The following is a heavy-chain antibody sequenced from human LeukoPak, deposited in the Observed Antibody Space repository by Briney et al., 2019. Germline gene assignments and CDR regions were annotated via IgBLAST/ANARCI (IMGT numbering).Heavy chain of an antibody. CDR2: IYHSGST. V-gene: IGHV4-30-2*01. D-gene: IGHD3-22*01. CDR1: GGSISSGGYS. CDR3: ARGSGYYCDY. J-gene: IGHJ4*02. Sequence: SETLSLTCAVSGGSISSGGYSWSWIRQPPGKGLEWIGYIYHSGSTYYNPSLKSRVTISVDRAKTQFSLKLSSVTAEATAVYYCARGSGYYCDYWGQGTLVTVSS.